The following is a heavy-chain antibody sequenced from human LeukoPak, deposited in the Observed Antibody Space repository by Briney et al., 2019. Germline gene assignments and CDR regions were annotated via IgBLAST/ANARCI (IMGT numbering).Heavy chain of an antibody. CDR2: FDPEHGET. Sequence: ASVKVSCKVSGYTLTELSMHWVRQAPGKGLAWMGRFDPEHGETMYALKFQGRVTMTEDTSTDTAYMELSSLGSEDTAVYYCATGVTGLGRDWFDPWGQGTLVTVSS. CDR1: GYTLTELS. J-gene: IGHJ5*02. D-gene: IGHD2-8*02. V-gene: IGHV1-24*01. CDR3: ATGVTGLGRDWFDP.